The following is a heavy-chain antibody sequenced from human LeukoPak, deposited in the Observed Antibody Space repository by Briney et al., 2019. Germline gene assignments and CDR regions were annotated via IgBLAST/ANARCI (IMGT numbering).Heavy chain of an antibody. CDR3: AKQASRYCSSTSCYGIATVDY. J-gene: IGHJ4*02. V-gene: IGHV3-30*18. D-gene: IGHD2-2*01. Sequence: TGGSLRLSCAASGFTFSSYGMHWVRQAPGKGLEWVAVISYDGSNKYYADSVKGRFTISRDNSKNTLYLQMNSLRAEDTAVYYCAKQASRYCSSTSCYGIATVDYWGQGTLVTVSS. CDR2: ISYDGSNK. CDR1: GFTFSSYG.